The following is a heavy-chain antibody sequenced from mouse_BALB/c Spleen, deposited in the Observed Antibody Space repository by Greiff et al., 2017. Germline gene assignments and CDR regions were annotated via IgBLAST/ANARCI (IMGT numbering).Heavy chain of an antibody. V-gene: IGHV5-12-2*01. J-gene: IGHJ4*01. Sequence: EVQRVESGGGLVQPGGSLKLSCAASGFTFSSYTMSWVRQTPEKRLEWVAYISDGGGSTYYPDTVKGRFTISRDNAKNTLYLQMSSLKSEDTAMYYCARAYYGNHYAMDYWGQGTSVTVSS. D-gene: IGHD2-10*01. CDR2: ISDGGGST. CDR3: ARAYYGNHYAMDY. CDR1: GFTFSSYT.